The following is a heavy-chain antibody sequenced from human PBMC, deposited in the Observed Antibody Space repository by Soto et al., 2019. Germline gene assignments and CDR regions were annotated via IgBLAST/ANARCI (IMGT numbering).Heavy chain of an antibody. J-gene: IGHJ3*01. CDR2: VSSDGNNK. Sequence: GGTLRLSCAASGFSFSNYGMHWVRQAQGKGLEWVAFVSSDGNNKYYRDSVMGRFTISRDDSKNMVFLQVDSLRVADPAGYYCANGRNFQILPNWRGRWGQGT. V-gene: IGHV3-30*18. D-gene: IGHD1-1*01. CDR3: ANGRNFQILPNWRGR. CDR1: GFSFSNYG.